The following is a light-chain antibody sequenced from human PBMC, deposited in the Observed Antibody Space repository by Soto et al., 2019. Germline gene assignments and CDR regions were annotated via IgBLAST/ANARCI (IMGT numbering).Light chain of an antibody. CDR1: QTVRNNY. CDR3: QQYNNWPPYT. J-gene: IGKJ5*01. V-gene: IGKV3-20*01. Sequence: EFVLTQSPGTLSLSPGERATLSCRASQTVRNNYLAWYQQKPGQAPRLLIYDASSRATGIPDRFSGSGSGTDFTLTISSLQSEDFAVYYCQQYNNWPPYTFGQGTRLEIK. CDR2: DAS.